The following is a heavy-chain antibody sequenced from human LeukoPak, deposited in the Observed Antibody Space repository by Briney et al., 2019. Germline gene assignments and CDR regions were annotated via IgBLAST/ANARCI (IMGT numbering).Heavy chain of an antibody. CDR2: MNPNSGNT. Sequence: GASVKVSCKASGYTFTSYDINWVRQATGQGLEWMGWMNPNSGNTGYAQKFQGRVTMTRNTSISTAYMELSSLRSEDTAVYYCARVGRITGALGTGLDPWGQGTLVTVSS. J-gene: IGHJ5*02. CDR1: GYTFTSYD. D-gene: IGHD1-20*01. CDR3: ARVGRITGALGTGLDP. V-gene: IGHV1-8*01.